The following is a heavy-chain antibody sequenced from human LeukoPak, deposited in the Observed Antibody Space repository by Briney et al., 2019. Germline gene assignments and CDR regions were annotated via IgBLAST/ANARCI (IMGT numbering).Heavy chain of an antibody. CDR1: GFTFSTFA. V-gene: IGHV3-23*01. CDR2: IFPSGGEI. Sequence: GGALRLSCAASGFTFSTFAMIWVRQPPGKGLEWGASIFPSGGEIHYADSVSGRFTISRDNSKNTLSLQMNSLRAEDTAIYYCATYRQVLLPFESWGQGTLVTVSS. D-gene: IGHD2-8*02. CDR3: ATYRQVLLPFES. J-gene: IGHJ4*02.